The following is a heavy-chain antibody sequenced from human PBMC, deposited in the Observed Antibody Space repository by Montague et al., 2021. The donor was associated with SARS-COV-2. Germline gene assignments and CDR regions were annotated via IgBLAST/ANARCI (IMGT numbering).Heavy chain of an antibody. J-gene: IGHJ4*02. D-gene: IGHD3-3*01. Sequence: SETLSLTCAVYGESFSGYYWCWIRQPPGKGLEWIGEINHSGSTNYNPSLNSRLTISADTSKNQFSLKLSSVTAADTAVYYCARGNQLRFLEWSSRQSTFDYWGQGTLVTVSS. CDR1: GESFSGYY. V-gene: IGHV4-34*01. CDR3: ARGNQLRFLEWSSRQSTFDY. CDR2: INHSGST.